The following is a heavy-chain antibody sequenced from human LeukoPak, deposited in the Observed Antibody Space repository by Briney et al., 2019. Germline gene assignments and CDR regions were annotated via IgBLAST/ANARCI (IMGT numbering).Heavy chain of an antibody. CDR2: INPSGGST. D-gene: IGHD5-12*01. CDR3: ARDLEVATIEAYYFDY. CDR1: GYTFTGYY. J-gene: IGHJ4*02. V-gene: IGHV1-46*01. Sequence: ASVKVSCKASGYTFTGYYMHWVRQAPGQGLEWMGIINPSGGSTSYAQRFQGRVTMTRDTSTSTVYMELSSLRSEDTAVYYCARDLEVATIEAYYFDYWGQGTLVTVSS.